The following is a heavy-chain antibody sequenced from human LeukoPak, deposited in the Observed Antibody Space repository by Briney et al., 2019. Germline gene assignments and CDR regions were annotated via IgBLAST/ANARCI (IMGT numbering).Heavy chain of an antibody. V-gene: IGHV5-51*01. CDR2: IYHGDSDS. J-gene: IGHJ3*02. CDR3: ARRGFCSGGNCFSNAFDI. Sequence: GESLKVSCKGSGYGFTNYWVGWVRQMPGKGLEWMGIIYHGDSDSRYSPSFQGQVTISADKSISTAYLQWSSLKASDTAMYYCARRGFCSGGNCFSNAFDIWGQGTMVTVSS. D-gene: IGHD2-15*01. CDR1: GYGFTNYW.